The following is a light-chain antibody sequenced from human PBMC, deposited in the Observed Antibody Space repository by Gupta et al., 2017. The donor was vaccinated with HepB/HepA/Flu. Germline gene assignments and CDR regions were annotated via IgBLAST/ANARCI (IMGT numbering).Light chain of an antibody. CDR1: SGHSSYA. CDR2: LNSDGSH. V-gene: IGLV4-69*01. CDR3: QTWGTGAG. J-gene: IGLJ2*01. Sequence: QLVLTQSPSASASLGASVTLTCTLSSGHSSYAIAWHQQQPEKGPRYLMKLNSDGSHSKGDGIPDRFSGSSSGAERYLTISSLQSEDEADYYCQTWGTGAGFGGGTKLTVL.